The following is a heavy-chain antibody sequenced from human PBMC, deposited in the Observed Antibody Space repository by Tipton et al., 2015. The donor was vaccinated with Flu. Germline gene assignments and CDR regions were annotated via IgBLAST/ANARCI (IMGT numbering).Heavy chain of an antibody. D-gene: IGHD3-10*01. Sequence: LRLSCTVSGYSISSGYYWGWIRQPPGKGLEWIGSIFHGGSTYYNPSLKSRVTVSVDTSKNQFSLKLSSVTAADTAVYYCATYYYGSGTQSAFDYWGQGTLVTVSS. CDR2: IFHGGST. CDR3: ATYYYGSGTQSAFDY. CDR1: GYSISSGYY. J-gene: IGHJ4*02. V-gene: IGHV4-38-2*02.